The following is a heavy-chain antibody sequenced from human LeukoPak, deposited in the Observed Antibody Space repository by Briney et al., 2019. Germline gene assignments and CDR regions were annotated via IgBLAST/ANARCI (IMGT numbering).Heavy chain of an antibody. Sequence: ASVQVSCKTSGYIFGHNGIGWVRQAPGQGPEWMGWISAYNGDTNYAQNFQGRVTMTRDTSTSTVYMELRSLRSDDTAVYYCASSTYGGNRYYYYYGMDVWGQGTTVTVSS. CDR3: ASSTYGGNRYYYYYGMDV. J-gene: IGHJ6*02. V-gene: IGHV1-18*01. CDR1: GYIFGHNG. D-gene: IGHD4-23*01. CDR2: ISAYNGDT.